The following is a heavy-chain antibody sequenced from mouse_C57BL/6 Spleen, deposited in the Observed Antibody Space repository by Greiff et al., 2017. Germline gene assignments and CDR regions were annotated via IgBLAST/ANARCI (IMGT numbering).Heavy chain of an antibody. CDR2: ISDGGSYT. CDR1: GFTFSSYA. Sequence: EVKLVESGGGLVKPGGSLKLSCAASGFTFSSYAMSWVRQTPEKRLEWVATISDGGSYTYYPDNVKGRFTISRDNAKNNLYLQMRHLKSEDTAMYYCARDRGTTDLDYWGQGTSVTVSS. D-gene: IGHD1-1*01. V-gene: IGHV5-4*01. J-gene: IGHJ4*01. CDR3: ARDRGTTDLDY.